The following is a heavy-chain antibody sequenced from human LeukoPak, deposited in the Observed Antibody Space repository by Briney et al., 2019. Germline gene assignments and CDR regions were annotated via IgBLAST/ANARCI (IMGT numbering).Heavy chain of an antibody. CDR3: ANEIRPNDY. CDR1: GFTFSDYY. J-gene: IGHJ4*02. V-gene: IGHV3-23*01. D-gene: IGHD4-17*01. Sequence: PGGSPRLSCAASGFTFSDYYMTWVRQAPGKGLGWVSAISISGDRTYYAHSVKGRFTISRDNSKNTVYLQMNSLRAEDTAVYYCANEIRPNDYWGQGILVTVSS. CDR2: ISISGDRT.